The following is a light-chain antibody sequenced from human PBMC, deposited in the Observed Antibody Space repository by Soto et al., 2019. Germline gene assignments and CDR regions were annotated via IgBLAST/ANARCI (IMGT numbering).Light chain of an antibody. CDR1: QSVDNN. V-gene: IGKV3-15*01. Sequence: ESVMTQSRVTLSASPGESATLSCRASQSVDNNVAWYQQKPGQAPRLLIVGSFARATGIPARFSGSGSGSEFTLTISGLQSEDFAVYYCQQYNDRPPITFGQGTRLDIK. CDR2: GSF. J-gene: IGKJ5*01. CDR3: QQYNDRPPIT.